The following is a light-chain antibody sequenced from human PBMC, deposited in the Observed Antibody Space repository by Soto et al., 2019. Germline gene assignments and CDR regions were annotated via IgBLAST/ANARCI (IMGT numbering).Light chain of an antibody. CDR2: GAS. CDR1: QSVSSSY. CDR3: QQYGSLWT. Sequence: EIVLTQSPGTLSLSPGERATLSCRASQSVSSSYLAWYQQKPGQAPRLLIYGASSRATGIPDRFSGSGSGTDFTLTISRLEPEDFPVYYCQQYGSLWTFGQGTKVEIK. V-gene: IGKV3-20*01. J-gene: IGKJ1*01.